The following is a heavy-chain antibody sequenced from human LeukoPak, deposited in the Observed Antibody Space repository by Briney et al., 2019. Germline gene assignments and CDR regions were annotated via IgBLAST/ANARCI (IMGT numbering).Heavy chain of an antibody. D-gene: IGHD1-26*01. Sequence: PSETLSLTCAVYGGSFSGYYWSWSRQPPGKGLEWIGEINHSGSTNYNPSLKSRVTISVDTSKNQFSLKLSSVTAADTAVYYCARGRVWEPNYYYYYYMDVWGKGTTVTVSS. CDR3: ARGRVWEPNYYYYYYMDV. V-gene: IGHV4-34*01. CDR2: INHSGST. J-gene: IGHJ6*03. CDR1: GGSFSGYY.